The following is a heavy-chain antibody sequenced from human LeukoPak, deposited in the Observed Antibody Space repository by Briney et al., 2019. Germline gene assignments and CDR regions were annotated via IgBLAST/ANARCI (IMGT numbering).Heavy chain of an antibody. D-gene: IGHD2-2*01. CDR2: IGGGGVDT. CDR3: AKRGESCSSTNCLKYYFDY. J-gene: IGHJ4*02. CDR1: GFTFSSFA. V-gene: IGHV3-23*01. Sequence: GESLRLSCAASGFTFSSFAMSWVRQAPGKGLEWVSAIGGGGVDTYYADSVKGRFTISRDNSKNTLYLQMNSLRAEDTAVYYCAKRGESCSSTNCLKYYFDYWGQGTLVTVSS.